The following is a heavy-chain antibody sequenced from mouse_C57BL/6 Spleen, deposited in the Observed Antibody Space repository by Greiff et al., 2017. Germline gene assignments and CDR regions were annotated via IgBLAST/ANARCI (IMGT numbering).Heavy chain of an antibody. CDR3: ARRSPYDGYSYWYFDV. D-gene: IGHD2-3*01. V-gene: IGHV1-78*01. Sequence: VQLQESDAELVKPGASVKISCKVSGYTFTDHTIHWMKQRPEQGLEWIGYIYPRDGSTTYNEKFKGKATLTADKSSSTAYMQLNSLTSEDSAVYFCARRSPYDGYSYWYFDVWGTGTTVTVSS. J-gene: IGHJ1*03. CDR2: IYPRDGST. CDR1: GYTFTDHT.